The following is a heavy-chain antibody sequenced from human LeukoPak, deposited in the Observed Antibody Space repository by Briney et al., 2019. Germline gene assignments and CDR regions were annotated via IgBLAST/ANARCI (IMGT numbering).Heavy chain of an antibody. CDR3: ARASIFGVSPYYMDV. CDR2: IYYSGST. D-gene: IGHD3-3*01. V-gene: IGHV4-59*01. CDR1: GGSITTYY. Sequence: SETLSLTCTVSGGSITTYYWSWIRQPPGKGLEWIGYIYYSGSTDYNPSLKSRVTISVDRSKNQFSLKLSSVTAADTAGYYCARASIFGVSPYYMDVWGRGTTVTVSS. J-gene: IGHJ6*03.